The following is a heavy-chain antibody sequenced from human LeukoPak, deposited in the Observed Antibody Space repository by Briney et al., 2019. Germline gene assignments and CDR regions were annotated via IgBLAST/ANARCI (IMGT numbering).Heavy chain of an antibody. Sequence: GGSLRLSCAASGFTVSSNYMSWVRQAPGKGLEWVSVIYSGGSTYYADSVKGRFTISRDNSKNTLYLQMNSLRAEDTAVYYCAKTGPAEQIWFGELLYPFDYWGQGTLVTVSS. J-gene: IGHJ4*02. CDR3: AKTGPAEQIWFGELLYPFDY. CDR2: IYSGGST. CDR1: GFTVSSNY. V-gene: IGHV3-53*01. D-gene: IGHD3-10*01.